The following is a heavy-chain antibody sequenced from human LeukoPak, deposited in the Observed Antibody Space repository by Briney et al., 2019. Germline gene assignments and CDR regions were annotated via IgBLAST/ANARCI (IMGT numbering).Heavy chain of an antibody. Sequence: PSETLSLTCTVSGGSISSYYWSWIRQPPGKGLEWIGRIYTSGSTNYNPSLKSRVTMSVDTSKNQFSLKLSSVTAADTAVYYCARGITMVRGAGYYYHYMDVWGKGTTVTISS. CDR3: ARGITMVRGAGYYYHYMDV. V-gene: IGHV4-4*07. D-gene: IGHD3-10*01. CDR1: GGSISSYY. J-gene: IGHJ6*03. CDR2: IYTSGST.